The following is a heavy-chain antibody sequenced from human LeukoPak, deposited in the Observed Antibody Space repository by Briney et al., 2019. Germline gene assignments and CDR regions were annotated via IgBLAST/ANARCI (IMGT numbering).Heavy chain of an antibody. J-gene: IGHJ3*02. V-gene: IGHV3-23*01. CDR3: TRYRFGELLVGDAFDI. CDR2: ISGSGGST. CDR1: GFTFSSYA. D-gene: IGHD3-10*01. Sequence: GGSLRLSCAASGFTFSSYAMSWVRQAPGKGLEWVSAISGSGGSTYYADSVKGRFTISRDDSKNTAYLQMNSLKTEDTAVYYCTRYRFGELLVGDAFDIWGQGTMVTVSS.